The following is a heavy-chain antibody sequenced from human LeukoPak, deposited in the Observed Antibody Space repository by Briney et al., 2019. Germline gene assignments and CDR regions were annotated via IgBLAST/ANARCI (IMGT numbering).Heavy chain of an antibody. Sequence: GGSLRLSCAASGFTVSSNYMTGVRQAPGKGLEGVSVIYSAYSTYYPESVKGRFTISRDNSQTTLYLQMNSLRAEDTAVYYCARIAGGGSYHYPFDYWGQGTLVTVSS. CDR2: IYSAYST. J-gene: IGHJ4*02. CDR3: ARIAGGGSYHYPFDY. D-gene: IGHD1-26*01. CDR1: GFTVSSNY. V-gene: IGHV3-66*01.